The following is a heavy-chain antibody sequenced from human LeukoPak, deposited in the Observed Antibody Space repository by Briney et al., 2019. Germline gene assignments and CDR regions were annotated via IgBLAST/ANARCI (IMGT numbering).Heavy chain of an antibody. CDR2: IYYSGST. Sequence: SETLSLTCTVSGGSISSSSYCWGWIRQPPGKGLEWIGSIYYSGSTYYNPSLKSRVTISVDTSKNQFSLKLSSVTAADTAVYYCARVGYSYGTPVDYWGQGTLVTVSS. CDR3: ARVGYSYGTPVDY. J-gene: IGHJ4*02. CDR1: GGSISSSSYC. V-gene: IGHV4-39*01. D-gene: IGHD5-18*01.